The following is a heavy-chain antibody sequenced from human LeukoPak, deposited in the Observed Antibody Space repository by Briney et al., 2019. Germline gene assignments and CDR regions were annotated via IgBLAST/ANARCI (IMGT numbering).Heavy chain of an antibody. CDR2: IRKRTGFGGTR. D-gene: IGHD3-22*01. CDR3: NRAGIVATSGYAMDV. J-gene: IGHJ6*02. Sequence: TGRCLRLSWTPSAFTFGVYAMSSVRQAPGKGLEWVGLIRKRTGFGGTREYVESVEGIFSISRDDSKTITYLQMNSLQTEDTAVYYCNRAGIVATSGYAMDVWGQGTTVIVSS. CDR1: AFTFGVYA. V-gene: IGHV3-49*04.